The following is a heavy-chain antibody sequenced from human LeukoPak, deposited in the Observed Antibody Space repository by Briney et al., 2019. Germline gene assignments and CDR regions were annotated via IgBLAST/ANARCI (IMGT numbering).Heavy chain of an antibody. Sequence: QAGGSLRLSCAASGFTFSSYAMSWVRQAPGKGLEWVSAISGSGGSTYYADSVKGRFTISRDNSKNTLYLQMNSLRAEDTAVYYCARVEDSSSWYGPLDYWGQGTLVTVSS. CDR1: GFTFSSYA. CDR2: ISGSGGST. J-gene: IGHJ4*02. D-gene: IGHD6-13*01. CDR3: ARVEDSSSWYGPLDY. V-gene: IGHV3-23*01.